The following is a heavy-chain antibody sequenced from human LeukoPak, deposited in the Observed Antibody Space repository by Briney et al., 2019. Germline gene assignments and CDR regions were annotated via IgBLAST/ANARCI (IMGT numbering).Heavy chain of an antibody. V-gene: IGHV4-59*08. D-gene: IGHD2-2*01. CDR1: GSSIIGYF. CDR3: ARRYCSSTSCYWFDY. J-gene: IGHJ4*02. Sequence: SETLSLTCTVSGSSIIGYFWTWMRQPPGKGLEWIGNIYDSGSTNYNPSLKSRVTISVDTSKNQFSLKLSSVTAADTAVYYCARRYCSSTSCYWFDYWGQGTLVTVSS. CDR2: IYDSGST.